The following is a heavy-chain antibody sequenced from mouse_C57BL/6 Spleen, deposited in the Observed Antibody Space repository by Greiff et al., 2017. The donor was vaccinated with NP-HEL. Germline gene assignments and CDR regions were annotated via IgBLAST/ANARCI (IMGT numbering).Heavy chain of an antibody. J-gene: IGHJ2*01. CDR1: GFTFSDYG. D-gene: IGHD1-1*01. CDR3: ASQDYDYFDY. CDR2: ISSGSSTI. V-gene: IGHV5-17*01. Sequence: EVKVEESGGGLVKPGGSLKLSCAASGFTFSDYGMHWVRQAPEKGLEWVAYISSGSSTIYYADTVKGRFTISRDNAKNTLFLQMTSLRSEDTAMYYCASQDYDYFDYWGQGTTLTVSS.